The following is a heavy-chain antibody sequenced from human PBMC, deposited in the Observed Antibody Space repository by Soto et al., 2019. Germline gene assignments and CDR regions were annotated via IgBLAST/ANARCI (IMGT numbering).Heavy chain of an antibody. CDR1: GFTFGSYA. V-gene: IGHV3-23*01. Sequence: EVQLLESGGGLVQPGGSLRLSCAASGFTFGSYAMSWVRQAPGKGLEWVSAISGSAGSTYYADSVKGRFTISRDNSKNTLYLQMNSLRAEDTAVFYCTKDLWPYLPAGGEFDSWGQGTLVTVSS. CDR3: TKDLWPYLPAGGEFDS. CDR2: ISGSAGST. D-gene: IGHD3-16*01. J-gene: IGHJ4*02.